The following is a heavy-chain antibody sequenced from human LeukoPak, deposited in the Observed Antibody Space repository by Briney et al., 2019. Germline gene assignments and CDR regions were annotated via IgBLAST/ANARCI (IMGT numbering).Heavy chain of an antibody. D-gene: IGHD6-19*01. J-gene: IGHJ3*02. CDR2: ISSSGSTI. V-gene: IGHV3-48*03. Sequence: GGSLRLSCAASGFTFSSYEMNWVRQAPGKGLEWVSYISSSGSTIYYADSVKGRFTISRDNAKNSLYLQMNSLRAEDTAVYYCARDRAVAGTMGSAFDIWGQGTMVTVSS. CDR1: GFTFSSYE. CDR3: ARDRAVAGTMGSAFDI.